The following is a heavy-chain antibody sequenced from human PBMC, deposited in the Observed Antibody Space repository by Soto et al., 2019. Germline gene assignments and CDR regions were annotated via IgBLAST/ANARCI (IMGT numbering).Heavy chain of an antibody. CDR1: GFTFSSYG. V-gene: IGHV3-33*01. CDR3: ARATLPGYYYGMDV. Sequence: GGSLRLSCAASGFTFSSYGMHWVRQAPGKGLEWVAVIWYDGSNKYYADFVKGRFTISRDNSKNTLYLQMNSLRAEDTVVYYCARATLPGYYYGMDVWGQGTTVTVSS. D-gene: IGHD4-17*01. CDR2: IWYDGSNK. J-gene: IGHJ6*02.